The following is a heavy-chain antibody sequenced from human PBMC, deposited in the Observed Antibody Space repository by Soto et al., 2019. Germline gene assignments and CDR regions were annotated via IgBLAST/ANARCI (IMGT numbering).Heavy chain of an antibody. D-gene: IGHD5-18*01. CDR1: AFTFSSHG. J-gene: IGHJ5*02. CDR3: AKAGGIHLKPFDP. Sequence: GGSLRLSCAASAFTFSSHGMHWVRQAPGKGLEWVAGISHDASDTHYADSVKGRFTISRDNSKNTLYLQMNSLRAEDTAVYYCAKAGGIHLKPFDPWGPGTLVTVSS. V-gene: IGHV3-30*18. CDR2: ISHDASDT.